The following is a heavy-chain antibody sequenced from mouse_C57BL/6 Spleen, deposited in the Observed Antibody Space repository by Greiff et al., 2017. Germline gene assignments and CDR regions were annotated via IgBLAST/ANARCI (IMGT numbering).Heavy chain of an antibody. Sequence: QVQLQQPGAELVKPGASVKMSCKASGYTFTSYWITWVKQRPGHGLEWIGDIYPGSGSTNYNEKFKSKATLTVDPSSSTAYMQLSSRTSEDAAVYDCAVANWDEGFDYWGQGTTLTVAA. CDR3: AVANWDEGFDY. D-gene: IGHD4-1*01. V-gene: IGHV1-55*01. CDR2: IYPGSGST. CDR1: GYTFTSYW. J-gene: IGHJ2*01.